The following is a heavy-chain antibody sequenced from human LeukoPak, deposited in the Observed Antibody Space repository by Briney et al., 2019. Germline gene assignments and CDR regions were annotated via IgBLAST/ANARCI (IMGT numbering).Heavy chain of an antibody. J-gene: IGHJ6*03. Sequence: ASVKVSCKASGGTFSSYAISWVRQAPGQGLEWMGGIIPTFGTANYAQKFQGRVTITTDESTSTAYMELSSLRSEDTAVYYCARVLLYRRRDRSYYYMDVWGKGTTVTVSS. CDR2: IIPTFGTA. V-gene: IGHV1-69*05. CDR3: ARVLLYRRRDRSYYYMDV. CDR1: GGTFSSYA. D-gene: IGHD3-3*01.